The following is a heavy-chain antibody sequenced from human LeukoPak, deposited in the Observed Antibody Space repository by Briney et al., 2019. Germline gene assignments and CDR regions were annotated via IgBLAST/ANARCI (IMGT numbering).Heavy chain of an antibody. J-gene: IGHJ4*02. D-gene: IGHD3-3*01. CDR1: GFTFSSYA. Sequence: GGSLRLSCAASGFTFSSYAMSWVRQAPGKGLEWVSAISGSGGSTYYADSAKGRFTISRDNSKNTLYLQMNSLRAEDTAVYYCANDYDFWSGSSDGDYWGQGTLVTVSS. CDR2: ISGSGGST. CDR3: ANDYDFWSGSSDGDY. V-gene: IGHV3-23*01.